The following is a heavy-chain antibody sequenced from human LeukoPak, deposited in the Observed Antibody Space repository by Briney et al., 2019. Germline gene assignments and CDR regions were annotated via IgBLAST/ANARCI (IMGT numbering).Heavy chain of an antibody. CDR1: GGSISSYY. Sequence: SETLSLTCTVSGGSISSYYWSWIRQPPGKGLEWIGYIYYSGSTNYNPSLKSRVTISVDTSKNQFSLKLSSVTAADTAVYYCARDSGYYDFWSGYFPLYYYYGMDVWGQGTTVTVSS. D-gene: IGHD3-3*01. J-gene: IGHJ6*02. V-gene: IGHV4-59*01. CDR3: ARDSGYYDFWSGYFPLYYYYGMDV. CDR2: IYYSGST.